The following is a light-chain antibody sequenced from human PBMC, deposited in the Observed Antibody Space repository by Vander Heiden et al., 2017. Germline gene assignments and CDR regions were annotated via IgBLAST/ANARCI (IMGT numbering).Light chain of an antibody. CDR2: LAS. V-gene: IGKV1-17*01. J-gene: IGKJ1*01. Sequence: IHTTQSPSSLSASVGDRVTIACRASQAIRIDLGWYQQKPGKVPKRLIYLASNLQSGVPSRFSGNGSGTEFTLTISSLQPEDFATYYCLQHLNSPWTFGQGTKVELK. CDR3: LQHLNSPWT. CDR1: QAIRID.